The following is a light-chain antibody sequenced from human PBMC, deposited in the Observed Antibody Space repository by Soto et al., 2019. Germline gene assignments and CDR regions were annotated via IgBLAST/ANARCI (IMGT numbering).Light chain of an antibody. CDR2: LAS. V-gene: IGKV3D-20*01. CDR1: QSISSNY. Sequence: EIVLTQSPATLSLSPGERATLSCGASQSISSNYLAWYQQKPGLAPRLLLYLASNRATGIPDRFSGSGSGTDFTLTIRRLEPEDFAVYFCPQYASSPITFGQGTRLEIK. J-gene: IGKJ5*01. CDR3: PQYASSPIT.